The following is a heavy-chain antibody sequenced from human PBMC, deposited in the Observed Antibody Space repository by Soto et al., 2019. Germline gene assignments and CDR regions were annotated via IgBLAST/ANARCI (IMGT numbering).Heavy chain of an antibody. CDR2: IYPGDSDT. CDR1: GYSFTSYW. V-gene: IGHV5-51*01. J-gene: IGHJ3*02. Sequence: PGESLKISCKGSGYSFTSYWIGWVRQMPGKGLEWMGIIYPGDSDTRYSPSFQGQVTISADKSISTAYLQWSSLKASDTAMYYCERPVTYSGYDDAFDIWGQGTMVTVSS. CDR3: ERPVTYSGYDDAFDI. D-gene: IGHD5-12*01.